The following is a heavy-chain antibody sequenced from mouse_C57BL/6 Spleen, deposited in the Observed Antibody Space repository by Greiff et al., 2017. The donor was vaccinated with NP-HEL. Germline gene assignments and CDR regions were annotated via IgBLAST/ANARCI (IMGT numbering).Heavy chain of an antibody. CDR1: GFTFSSYG. CDR2: ISSGGSYT. V-gene: IGHV5-6*01. D-gene: IGHD1-1*01. Sequence: EVQGVESGGDLVKPGGSLKLSCAASGFTFSSYGMSWVRQTPDKRLEWVATISSGGSYTYYPDSVKGRFTISRDNAKNTLYLQMSSLKSEDTAMYYCARLIYYYGSSSYWGQGTTLTVSS. J-gene: IGHJ2*01. CDR3: ARLIYYYGSSSY.